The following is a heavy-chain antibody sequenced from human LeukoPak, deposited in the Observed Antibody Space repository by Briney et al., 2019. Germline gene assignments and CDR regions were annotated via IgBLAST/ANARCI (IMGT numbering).Heavy chain of an antibody. J-gene: IGHJ4*02. V-gene: IGHV3-48*03. CDR3: ARDSYGGNPDY. CDR1: GFTFSSYE. D-gene: IGHD4/OR15-4a*01. CDR2: ISSSGSTI. Sequence: GGSLRLSCAASGFTFSSYEMSWVRQAPGKGLEWVSHISSSGSTIYYADSVKGRFTISRDNAKNSLYLQMNSLRAEDTAVYYCARDSYGGNPDYWGQGTLVTVSS.